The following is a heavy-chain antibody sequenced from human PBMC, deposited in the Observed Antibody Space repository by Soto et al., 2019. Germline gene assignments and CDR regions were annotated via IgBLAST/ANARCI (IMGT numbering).Heavy chain of an antibody. CDR3: CRDPPETSDYGMDV. J-gene: IGHJ6*02. Sequence: EEQMVESGGGLVKPGESLRLPCAASGVTISNSWMNWVRQAPGKGLEWVGRIKRKIDGETTDYAAPVKGRFTISRDDSKNTLYVQMNSLTTEDTAVYYCCRDPPETSDYGMDVWGQGTTVIVSS. CDR1: GVTISNSW. CDR2: IKRKIDGETT. V-gene: IGHV3-15*07. D-gene: IGHD3-10*01.